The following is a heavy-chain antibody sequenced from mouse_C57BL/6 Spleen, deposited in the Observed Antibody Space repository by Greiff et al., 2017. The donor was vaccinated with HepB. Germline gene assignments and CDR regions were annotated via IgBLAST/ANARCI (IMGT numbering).Heavy chain of an antibody. CDR3: TGLYDYGYYFDY. V-gene: IGHV6-3*01. D-gene: IGHD2-4*01. CDR1: GFTFSNYW. CDR2: IRLKSDNYAT. Sequence: EVQLVGSGGGLVQPGGSMKLSCVASGFTFSNYWMNWVRQSPEKGLEWVAQIRLKSDNYATHYAESVKGRFTISRDDSKSSVYLQMNNLRAEDTGIYYGTGLYDYGYYFDYWGQGTTLTVSS. J-gene: IGHJ2*01.